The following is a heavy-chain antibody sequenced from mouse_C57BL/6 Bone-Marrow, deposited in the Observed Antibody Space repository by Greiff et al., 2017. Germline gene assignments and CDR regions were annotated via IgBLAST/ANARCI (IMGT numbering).Heavy chain of an antibody. V-gene: IGHV1-55*01. D-gene: IGHD1-1*01. Sequence: QVQLKQSGAELVKPGASVKMSCKASGYTFTSYWITWVKQRPGQGLEWIGDIYPGSGSTNYNEKFKSKATLTVDTSSSTAYMQLSSLTSEDSAVYYCARGLLRFDYWGQGTTLTVSS. CDR3: ARGLLRFDY. CDR2: IYPGSGST. J-gene: IGHJ2*01. CDR1: GYTFTSYW.